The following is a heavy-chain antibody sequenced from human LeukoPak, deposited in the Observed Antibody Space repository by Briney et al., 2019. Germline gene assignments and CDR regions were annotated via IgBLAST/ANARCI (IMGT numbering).Heavy chain of an antibody. CDR2: IYYSGST. J-gene: IGHJ4*02. CDR1: GGSISSYY. CDR3: ARSHSVWTSFDY. V-gene: IGHV4-59*01. Sequence: SETLSLTCTVSGGSISSYYWSWIRQPRGKGLAWIGYIYYSGSTNYNPSLKSRVTISVDTSKNQFSLKLSSVTAADTAVYYCARSHSVWTSFDYWGQGTLVTVSS. D-gene: IGHD3/OR15-3a*01.